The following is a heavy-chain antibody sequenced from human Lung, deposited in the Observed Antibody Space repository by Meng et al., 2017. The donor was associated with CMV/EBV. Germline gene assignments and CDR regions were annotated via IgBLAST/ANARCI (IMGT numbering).Heavy chain of an antibody. CDR2: ISSSSSYI. CDR1: GFTFSTYS. CDR3: ARSDAYRSSWCGDY. Sequence: GGSXRLSCAASGFTFSTYSRNWVRQAPGKGLEWVSSISSSSSYIYYVDSVKGRFTISRDNAKNSLYLQMNSLRAEDTAVYYCARSDAYRSSWCGDYWGQGXLVTVSS. D-gene: IGHD6-13*01. V-gene: IGHV3-21*01. J-gene: IGHJ4*02.